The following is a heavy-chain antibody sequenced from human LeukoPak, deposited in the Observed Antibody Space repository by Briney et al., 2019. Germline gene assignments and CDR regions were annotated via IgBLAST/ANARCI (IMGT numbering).Heavy chain of an antibody. V-gene: IGHV3-23*01. D-gene: IGHD3-10*01. CDR3: AKRGVVIRVVLVGFHKEAYYFDS. J-gene: IGHJ4*02. Sequence: GGSLRLSCAVTGITLSNYGMSWVRQAPGKGLEWVAGMSASGGTTNYADSVKGRFSISRDNPKTTLYLHMNSLRAADTAVYFCAKRGVVIRVVLVGFHKEAYYFDSWGQGALVTVSS. CDR1: GITLSNYG. CDR2: MSASGGTT.